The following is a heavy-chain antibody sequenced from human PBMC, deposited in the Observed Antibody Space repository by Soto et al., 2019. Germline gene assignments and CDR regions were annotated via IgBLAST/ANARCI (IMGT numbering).Heavy chain of an antibody. CDR2: IYYSGGT. J-gene: IGHJ5*02. Sequence: SETLSLTCTVSGAALSSGGYFYTWVRQPPGKGLERLGYIYYSGGTSYNPSLKSRVTISLDKSKSQFSLRLISVTAADTAVYYCTREQSDDNYFDPWGQGTLVTVSS. CDR3: TREQSDDNYFDP. V-gene: IGHV4-61*08. D-gene: IGHD6-19*01. CDR1: GAALSSGGYF.